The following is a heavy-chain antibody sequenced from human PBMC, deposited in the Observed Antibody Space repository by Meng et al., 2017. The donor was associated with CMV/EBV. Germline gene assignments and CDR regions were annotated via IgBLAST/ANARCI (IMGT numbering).Heavy chain of an antibody. V-gene: IGHV3-21*01. Sequence: GGSLRLSCAASGFTFSSYSMNWVRQAPGKGLEWVSSISSSSSYIYYADSVQGRFTISRDNAKNSLYLQMNSLRAEDTAVYYCARDRDYYDSSGPYWGQGTLVTVSS. D-gene: IGHD3-22*01. CDR2: ISSSSSYI. J-gene: IGHJ4*02. CDR1: GFTFSSYS. CDR3: ARDRDYYDSSGPY.